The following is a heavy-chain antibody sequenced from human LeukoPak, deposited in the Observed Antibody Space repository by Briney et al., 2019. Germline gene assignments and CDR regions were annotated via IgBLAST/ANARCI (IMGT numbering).Heavy chain of an antibody. J-gene: IGHJ6*03. Sequence: GGSLRLSCAASGFTFSTYSMNWVRQAPGKGLEWVSSISISSAYIYYADSVKGRFTISRDNAKNSLYLQMNSLRAEDTAVHYCARDAIRNQHADYYYMDVWGKGTTVTVSS. CDR1: GFTFSTYS. D-gene: IGHD1-14*01. CDR3: ARDAIRNQHADYYYMDV. CDR2: ISISSAYI. V-gene: IGHV3-21*01.